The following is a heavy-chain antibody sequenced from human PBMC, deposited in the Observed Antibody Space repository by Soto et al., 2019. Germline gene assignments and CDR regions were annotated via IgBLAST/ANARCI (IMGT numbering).Heavy chain of an antibody. V-gene: IGHV3-23*01. CDR3: AKGSIEYSASVDN. D-gene: IGHD5-12*01. CDR1: GFSFSSYA. Sequence: EVQLLESGGGLVQPGGSLRLSCAASGFSFSSYAMVWVRQAPGKGLDWVSVISARGGSLYFADSVKGRFTISRDNSKNVLSLEMNSLRAEDKATDFCAKGSIEYSASVDNWGQGTLVVVSS. CDR2: ISARGGSL. J-gene: IGHJ4*02.